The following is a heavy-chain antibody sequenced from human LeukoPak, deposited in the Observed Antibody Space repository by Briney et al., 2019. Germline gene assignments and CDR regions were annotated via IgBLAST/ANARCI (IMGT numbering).Heavy chain of an antibody. V-gene: IGHV1-18*01. Sequence: ASVKVSCKASGYTFTSYGISWVRPAPGQGLEWMGWINAYNGNTNYAQKLQGKVTMTTDTSTSTAYMELRSLRADDTAVYDCARLGYDILTGYLYYFDYWGQGTLVTVSS. CDR2: INAYNGNT. CDR3: ARLGYDILTGYLYYFDY. J-gene: IGHJ4*02. CDR1: GYTFTSYG. D-gene: IGHD3-9*01.